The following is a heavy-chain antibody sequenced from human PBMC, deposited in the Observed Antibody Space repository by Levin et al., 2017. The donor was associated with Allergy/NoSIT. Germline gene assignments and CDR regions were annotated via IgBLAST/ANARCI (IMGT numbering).Heavy chain of an antibody. V-gene: IGHV4-59*01. D-gene: IGHD3-16*02. CDR2: IYDTGNT. J-gene: IGHJ4*02. CDR3: ARFVWGSYRGFDY. CDR1: GGSISSDN. Sequence: PGGSLRLSCTVSGGSISSDNWSWIRQPPGKGLEWIGYIYDTGNTNYNPSLKSRVTLSVDTSKNQFSLKLSSVTPADTAVYYCARFVWGSYRGFDYWGQGTLVTVSS.